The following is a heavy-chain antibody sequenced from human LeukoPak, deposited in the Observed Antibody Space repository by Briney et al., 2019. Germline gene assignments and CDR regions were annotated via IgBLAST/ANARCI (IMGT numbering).Heavy chain of an antibody. CDR2: ISVSGGTS. J-gene: IGHJ4*02. Sequence: PGGSLRLSCAAPGFTFSSYAMGWVRQAPGKGLEWVSGISVSGGTSYYADSVKGRFTISRENSRNTLYLQMNSLRAEDTAVYYCAKESGRGYYVSPDYWGQGTLVTVSS. V-gene: IGHV3-23*01. D-gene: IGHD3-22*01. CDR1: GFTFSSYA. CDR3: AKESGRGYYVSPDY.